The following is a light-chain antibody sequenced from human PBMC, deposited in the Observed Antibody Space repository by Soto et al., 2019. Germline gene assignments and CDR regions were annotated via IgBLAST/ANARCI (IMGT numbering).Light chain of an antibody. Sequence: EIVMTQSPATLAVSPGETVTLSCRASQSVSSDFAWYQQKPCQADRLLFSRATSRSTGFPDRLSGSGSGTEFALTISSLQSEDFAVYGCQQYNNWLVFGGGTKAEIK. V-gene: IGKV3-15*01. J-gene: IGKJ4*01. CDR1: QSVSSD. CDR3: QQYNNWLV. CDR2: RAT.